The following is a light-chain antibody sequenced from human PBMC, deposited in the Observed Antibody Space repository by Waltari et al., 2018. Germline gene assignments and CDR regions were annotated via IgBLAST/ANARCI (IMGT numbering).Light chain of an antibody. J-gene: IGLJ1*01. V-gene: IGLV2-23*02. CDR1: SSDVGSYNL. CDR2: EVT. CDR3: CSHAGSSIYV. Sequence: QSALTQPASVSGSPGQSITIPCTGTSSDVGSYNLFSWYQQHPGKAPKLMIYEVTERPSGVSNRFSGSKSDNTASLTISGLQAEDEADYYCCSHAGSSIYVFGTGTKVTIL.